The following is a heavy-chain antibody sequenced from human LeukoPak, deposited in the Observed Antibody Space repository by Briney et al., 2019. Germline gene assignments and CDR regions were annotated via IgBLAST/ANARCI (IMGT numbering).Heavy chain of an antibody. CDR2: INPSGGNT. Sequence: ASVKVSCKASGYIFTSYYIHWVRQAPGQGLEWMGIINPSGGNTNYAQKFQGRVTMTRDTSTSTVYMELSSLRSEDTAVYYCARVTWEDAFDIWGQGTMVTVSS. CDR1: GYIFTSYY. J-gene: IGHJ3*02. D-gene: IGHD1-26*01. CDR3: ARVTWEDAFDI. V-gene: IGHV1-46*01.